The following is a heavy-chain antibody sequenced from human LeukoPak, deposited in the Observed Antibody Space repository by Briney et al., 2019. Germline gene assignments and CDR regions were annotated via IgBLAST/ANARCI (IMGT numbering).Heavy chain of an antibody. V-gene: IGHV1-46*01. CDR3: ARDLGSVRKNDY. D-gene: IGHD2-15*01. J-gene: IGHJ4*02. CDR2: INPSGGST. CDR1: GGTFSSYA. Sequence: ASVKVSCKASGGTFSSYAISWVRQAPGQGLEWMGIINPSGGSTSYAQKFQGRVTMTRDTSTSTVYMELSSLRSEDTAVYYCARDLGSVRKNDYWGQGTLVTVSS.